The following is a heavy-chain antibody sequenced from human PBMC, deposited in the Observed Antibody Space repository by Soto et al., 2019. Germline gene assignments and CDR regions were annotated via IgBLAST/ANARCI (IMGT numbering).Heavy chain of an antibody. CDR3: ARGMGEFDA. D-gene: IGHD2-21*01. Sequence: PSETLSLTCAVYGASLSDNYCNWLRQPPGKGLEWIGEINYSGITNYNPSLRSRVTISIDTSKNQLSLNLRSVSAADTAVYYCARGMGEFDAWGQGTPVTVSS. V-gene: IGHV4-34*01. CDR1: GASLSDNY. J-gene: IGHJ5*02. CDR2: INYSGIT.